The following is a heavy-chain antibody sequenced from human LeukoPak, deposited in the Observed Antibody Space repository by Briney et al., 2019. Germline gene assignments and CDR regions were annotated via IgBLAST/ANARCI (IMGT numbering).Heavy chain of an antibody. CDR3: AKDHRPKIDY. V-gene: IGHV3-23*01. CDR2: ISGSGGST. CDR1: GFTFDDYA. Sequence: GGSLRLSCAASGFTFDDYAMHWVRQAPGKGLEWVSGISGSGGSTYYADSVKGRFTISRDNSKNTLYLQMNSLRAEDTAVYYCAKDHRPKIDYWGQGTLVTVSS. D-gene: IGHD6-6*01. J-gene: IGHJ4*02.